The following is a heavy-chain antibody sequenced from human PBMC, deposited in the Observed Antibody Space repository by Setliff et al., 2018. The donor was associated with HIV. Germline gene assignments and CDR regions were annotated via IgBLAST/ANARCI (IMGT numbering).Heavy chain of an antibody. Sequence: KPSETLSLTCTVSGGSISSYYWSWIRQPPGKGLEWVGYIYTSGSTNYNPSLKSRVTISIDTSKNQFSLKLNSVTAADTAVYYCARQGGSGWSFDYWGQGTLVTVSS. D-gene: IGHD6-19*01. V-gene: IGHV4-4*09. CDR2: IYTSGST. CDR3: ARQGGSGWSFDY. CDR1: GGSISSYY. J-gene: IGHJ4*02.